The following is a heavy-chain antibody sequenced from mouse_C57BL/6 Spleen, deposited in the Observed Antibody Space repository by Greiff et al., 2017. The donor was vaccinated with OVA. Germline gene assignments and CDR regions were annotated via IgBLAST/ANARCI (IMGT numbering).Heavy chain of an antibody. D-gene: IGHD1-1*01. Sequence: QVQLQQPGTELVKPGASVKLSCKASGYTFTSYWMHWVKQRPGQGLEWIGNINPSNGGTKYNEKFKSKATLTVDKSSSTAYMQLSILTSEDSAVYDCARRGYGSSGFAYWGQGTLVTVSA. J-gene: IGHJ3*01. CDR1: GYTFTSYW. V-gene: IGHV1-53*01. CDR3: ARRGYGSSGFAY. CDR2: INPSNGGT.